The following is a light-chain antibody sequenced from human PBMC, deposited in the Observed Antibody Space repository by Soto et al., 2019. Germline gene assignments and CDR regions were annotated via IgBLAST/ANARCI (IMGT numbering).Light chain of an antibody. CDR3: QQYGSPLWT. Sequence: EIVLTQSPGTLSLSPGERATLSCRASQSVSTIYLAWYQQKPGQAPRLLIYGASSRATGIPDRFSGSGSGTDFTLTISRLEPEDFAVYYCQQYGSPLWTFGQGTKVDIK. J-gene: IGKJ1*01. V-gene: IGKV3-20*01. CDR2: GAS. CDR1: QSVSTIY.